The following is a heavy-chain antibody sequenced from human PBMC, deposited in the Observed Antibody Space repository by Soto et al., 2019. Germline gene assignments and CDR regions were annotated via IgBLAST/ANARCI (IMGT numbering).Heavy chain of an antibody. Sequence: EVQLLESGGDLVQPGGSLRLSCAASGFTFSSYAMSWVRQAPGKGLEWVSTISGRGDDTYYPDSVKGRCTISRDNSKNTLYVHMRSLGAEDTAVYYCATAQPTYSSSYLDYWGQGTLVTVSS. J-gene: IGHJ4*02. CDR1: GFTFSSYA. CDR3: ATAQPTYSSSYLDY. V-gene: IGHV3-23*01. CDR2: ISGRGDDT. D-gene: IGHD3-22*01.